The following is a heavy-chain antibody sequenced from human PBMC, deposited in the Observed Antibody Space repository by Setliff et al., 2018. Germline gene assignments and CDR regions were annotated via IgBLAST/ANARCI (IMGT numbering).Heavy chain of an antibody. CDR1: GFTFSDHY. Sequence: LRLSCAASGFTFSDHYMDWVRQAPGRGLEWVGRIGNKPNTFTTQYAASVRGRFTISRDDSKNSLYLQMNSLKTEDTAVYYCARIGYSSGLFDFWGQGTLVTVSS. J-gene: IGHJ4*02. V-gene: IGHV3-72*01. CDR3: ARIGYSSGLFDF. D-gene: IGHD3-22*01. CDR2: IGNKPNTFTT.